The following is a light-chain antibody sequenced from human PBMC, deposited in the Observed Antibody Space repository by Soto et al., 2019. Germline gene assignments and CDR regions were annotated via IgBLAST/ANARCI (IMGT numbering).Light chain of an antibody. CDR3: HQYYSAPYT. CDR2: WAS. CDR1: RSILYNSNNKNY. Sequence: DIVMTQSPDSLAVSLGERATINCKSSRSILYNSNNKNYLTWYQQKPGQPPKLLISWASTRESGVPDRFSGSGSGTDSTLTISSLRAEDVAVYYCHQYYSAPYTFGQGTKLEIK. V-gene: IGKV4-1*01. J-gene: IGKJ2*01.